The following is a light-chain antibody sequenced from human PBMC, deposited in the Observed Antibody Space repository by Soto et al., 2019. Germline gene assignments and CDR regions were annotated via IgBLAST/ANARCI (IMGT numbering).Light chain of an antibody. CDR1: QSVGSY. CDR3: QQRTNWPRT. Sequence: EIVLTQSPATLSLSPGERATLSCRASQSVGSYLAWYQQKPGQAPRLLIYDAYNRATGIPARFSGSGSGTDFTLTISSLEPEDFAVYYCQQRTNWPRTFGQGTRWIS. J-gene: IGKJ1*01. CDR2: DAY. V-gene: IGKV3-11*01.